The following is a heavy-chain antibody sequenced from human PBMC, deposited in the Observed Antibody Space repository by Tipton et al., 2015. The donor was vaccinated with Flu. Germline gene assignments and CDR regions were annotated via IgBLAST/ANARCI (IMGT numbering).Heavy chain of an antibody. Sequence: SLRLSCAASGLTFSRNWMNWVRQAPGKGLEWVANINQDGTRIYYLGSVKGRFTISRDNAKSSVFLQMNSLRVEDTAVYYCAKGPSQYYSGSYYWGQGTLVTVSS. J-gene: IGHJ4*02. V-gene: IGHV3-7*03. CDR3: AKGPSQYYSGSYY. CDR2: INQDGTRI. D-gene: IGHD1-26*01. CDR1: GLTFSRNW.